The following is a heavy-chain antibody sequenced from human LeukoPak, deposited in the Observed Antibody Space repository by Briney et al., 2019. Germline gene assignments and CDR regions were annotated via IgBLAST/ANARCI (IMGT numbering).Heavy chain of an antibody. V-gene: IGHV4-34*01. Sequence: PSETLSLTCAVYGGSFSGYYWSWIRQPPGKGLEWIGEINHSGSTNYNPSLKSRVTISVHTSKNQFSLKLSSVTAADTAVYYCARRRATFRNFDYWGQGTLVTVSS. CDR3: ARRRATFRNFDY. J-gene: IGHJ4*02. CDR2: INHSGST. CDR1: GGSFSGYY.